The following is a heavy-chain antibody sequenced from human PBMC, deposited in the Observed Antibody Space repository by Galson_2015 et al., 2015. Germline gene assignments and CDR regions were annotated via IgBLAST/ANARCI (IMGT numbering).Heavy chain of an antibody. CDR3: ARGNSASCYSAAVY. CDR1: GFTLTTYD. V-gene: IGHV3-23*01. J-gene: IGHJ4*02. CDR2: VSGSGHTT. D-gene: IGHD2-2*01. Sequence: SLRLSCAASGFTLTTYDMTWVRQAPGKGLEWVSAVSGSGHTTYYADSVKGRFSISRDNSNNTLYLQMDSLRAGDTAVYYCARGNSASCYSAAVYWGQGTLVTVSS.